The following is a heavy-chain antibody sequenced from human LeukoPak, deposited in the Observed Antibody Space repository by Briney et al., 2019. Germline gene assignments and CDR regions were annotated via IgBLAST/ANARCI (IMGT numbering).Heavy chain of an antibody. V-gene: IGHV1-8*01. CDR1: VYTLTELS. CDR3: APHRSGWYPYHSYYSGMDV. D-gene: IGHD6-19*01. Sequence: ASVKVSCKVSVYTLTELSIRWGRPATGQGLEWMGWMNPNSGNTGYAQKFQGRGTMPRNTSTRTAYMELSSLRSEDTAAYYCAPHRSGWYPYHSYYSGMDVWGQGTTVTVSS. CDR2: MNPNSGNT. J-gene: IGHJ6*02.